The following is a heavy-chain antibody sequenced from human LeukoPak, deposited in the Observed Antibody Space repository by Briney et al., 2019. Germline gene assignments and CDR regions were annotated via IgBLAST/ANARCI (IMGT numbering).Heavy chain of an antibody. CDR3: ARDSRPSYDSSGYYYPGDY. V-gene: IGHV1-46*01. J-gene: IGHJ4*02. Sequence: APVKVSCKASGYTFTSYYMHWVRQAPGQGLEWMAIINPSGGSTSYAQKFQGRVTMTRDTSTSTAYMELSSLRSEDTSVYYCARDSRPSYDSSGYYYPGDYWGQGTLVTVSS. CDR2: INPSGGST. CDR1: GYTFTSYY. D-gene: IGHD3-22*01.